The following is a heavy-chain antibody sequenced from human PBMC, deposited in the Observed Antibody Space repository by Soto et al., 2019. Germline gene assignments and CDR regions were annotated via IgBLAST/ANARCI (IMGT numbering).Heavy chain of an antibody. CDR3: ASPQGWYSPRLGGWFDP. D-gene: IGHD6-19*01. CDR1: GGSFSGYY. CDR2: INHSGST. Sequence: QVQLQQWGAGLLKPSETLSLTCAVYGGSFSGYYWSWIRQPPGKGLEWIGEINHSGSTNYNPSLKSRVTISVDTYKNQFSLKLSSVTAADTAVYYCASPQGWYSPRLGGWFDPWGQGTLVNVSS. J-gene: IGHJ5*02. V-gene: IGHV4-34*01.